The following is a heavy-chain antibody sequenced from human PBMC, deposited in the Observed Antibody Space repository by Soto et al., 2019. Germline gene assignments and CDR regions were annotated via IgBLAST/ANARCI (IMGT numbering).Heavy chain of an antibody. V-gene: IGHV5-10-1*01. J-gene: IGHJ6*02. CDR1: GYSFTSYW. Sequence: GESLKISCKGSGYSFTSYWISWVRQMPGKGLEWMGRIDPSDSYTNYSPSFQGHVTISADKSISTAYLQWSSLKASDTAMYYCARLPIAAAVNHGYYYGMDVWGQGTTVTVSS. CDR2: IDPSDSYT. CDR3: ARLPIAAAVNHGYYYGMDV. D-gene: IGHD6-13*01.